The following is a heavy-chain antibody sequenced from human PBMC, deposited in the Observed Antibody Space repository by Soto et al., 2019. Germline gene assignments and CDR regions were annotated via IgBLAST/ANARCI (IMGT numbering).Heavy chain of an antibody. Sequence: QITLKESGPTPVKPTQTLTLTCTCSGFSLSTSGVGVGWIRQPPGKALEWLALIYWDDDKRYSPSLKSRLTITKDTSKNQVVLTMTNMDPVDTATYYCAHVYGGYDNFDYWGQGTLVTVSS. CDR2: IYWDDDK. J-gene: IGHJ4*02. CDR1: GFSLSTSGVG. V-gene: IGHV2-5*02. CDR3: AHVYGGYDNFDY. D-gene: IGHD5-12*01.